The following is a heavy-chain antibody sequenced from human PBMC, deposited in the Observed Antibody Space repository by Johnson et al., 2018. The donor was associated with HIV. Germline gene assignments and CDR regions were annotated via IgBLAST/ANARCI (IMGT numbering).Heavy chain of an antibody. D-gene: IGHD2-2*01. J-gene: IGHJ3*01. Sequence: QVQLVESGGGLVKPGGSLRLSCAASGFTFSDYYMSWIRQAPGKGLEWVSYISSRCSTIYYADSVKGRFTISRDNAKNSLYLQRNSLRAEDTAAYYCASAIPGRSSLDGFDFWGQGTMVTVSS. CDR2: ISSRCSTI. V-gene: IGHV3-11*04. CDR1: GFTFSDYY. CDR3: ASAIPGRSSLDGFDF.